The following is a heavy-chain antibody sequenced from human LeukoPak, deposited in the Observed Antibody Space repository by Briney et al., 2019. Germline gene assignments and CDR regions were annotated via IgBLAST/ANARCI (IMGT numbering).Heavy chain of an antibody. D-gene: IGHD3-9*01. CDR1: GFTFSSYA. CDR2: ISSNGGST. CDR3: ASRYFDWLGYYGMDV. J-gene: IGHJ6*02. V-gene: IGHV3-64*02. Sequence: GGSLRLSCAASGFTFSSYAMHWVRQAPGKGLEYVSAISSNGGSTYYADSVKGRFTISRDNSKNTLYLQMNSLRAEDTAVYYCASRYFDWLGYYGMDVWGQGTTVTVPS.